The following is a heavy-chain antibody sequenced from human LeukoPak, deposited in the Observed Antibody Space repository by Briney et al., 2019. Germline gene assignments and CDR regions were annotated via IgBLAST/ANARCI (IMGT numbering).Heavy chain of an antibody. CDR3: ATELGSGSYNWFDP. D-gene: IGHD1-26*01. Sequence: ASVKVSCKASGYTFTGYYMHWVRQAPGQGLEWMGGFDPEDGETIYAQKFQGRVTMTEDTSTDTAYIELSSLRSEDTAVYYCATELGSGSYNWFDPWGQGTLVTVSS. V-gene: IGHV1-24*01. CDR2: FDPEDGET. J-gene: IGHJ5*02. CDR1: GYTFTGYY.